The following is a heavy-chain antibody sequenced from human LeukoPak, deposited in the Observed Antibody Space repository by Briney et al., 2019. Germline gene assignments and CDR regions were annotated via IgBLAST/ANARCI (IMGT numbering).Heavy chain of an antibody. Sequence: PGGSLRLSCAASGFTFNKHAMTWVRQAPGKGLEWVSTVSGGGTASYYADSVTGRFTISRNNSKNTLYLQMNSLRAEDTAVYYCANWVRETGSDYWGQGILVTVSS. V-gene: IGHV3-23*01. CDR2: VSGGGTAS. J-gene: IGHJ4*02. CDR1: GFTFNKHA. CDR3: ANWVRETGSDY. D-gene: IGHD3-10*01.